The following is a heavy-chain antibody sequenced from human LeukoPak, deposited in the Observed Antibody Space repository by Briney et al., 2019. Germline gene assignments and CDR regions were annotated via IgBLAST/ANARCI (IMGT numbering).Heavy chain of an antibody. J-gene: IGHJ4*02. D-gene: IGHD6-13*01. Sequence: GGSLRLSCAASGFAVSSNYMSWVRQAPGKGLEWVSVIYSGGSTYYADSVKGRFTISRHNSKNTLFLQMNSLRAEDTAVYYCAIHPIKQQLVLVDYWGQGTLVTVSS. CDR3: AIHPIKQQLVLVDY. CDR1: GFAVSSNY. CDR2: IYSGGST. V-gene: IGHV3-53*04.